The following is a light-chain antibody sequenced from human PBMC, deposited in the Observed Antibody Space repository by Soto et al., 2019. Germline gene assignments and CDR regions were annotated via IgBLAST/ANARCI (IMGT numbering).Light chain of an antibody. CDR1: QSVSSNY. V-gene: IGKV3-20*01. CDR2: GAS. Sequence: EIVLTQSPGTLSLSPGERATLSCSASQSVSSNYLAWYQQKPGQAPTLLIYGASSRATGIPDRFSGSGSGTDFTLTISRLEPEDFAVYYCQQYGNSPLTFGGGTKVEIE. J-gene: IGKJ4*01. CDR3: QQYGNSPLT.